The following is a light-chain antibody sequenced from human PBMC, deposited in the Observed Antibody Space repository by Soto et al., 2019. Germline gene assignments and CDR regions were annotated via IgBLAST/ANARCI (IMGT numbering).Light chain of an antibody. CDR1: QSVSSL. Sequence: EIVLTQSPGTLSLSPGERATLSCRASQSVSSLLAWYQQKPGQAPRLLIYRASTRATGISGRFSGSGSGTEFTLTISSLQSEDFAVYYCQQYNKWPRTFGQGTKVDIK. V-gene: IGKV3-15*01. J-gene: IGKJ1*01. CDR2: RAS. CDR3: QQYNKWPRT.